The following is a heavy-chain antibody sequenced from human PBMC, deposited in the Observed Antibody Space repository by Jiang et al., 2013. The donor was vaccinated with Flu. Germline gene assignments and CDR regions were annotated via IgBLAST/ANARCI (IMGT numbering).Heavy chain of an antibody. Sequence: SCAASGFTFSSYGMHWVRQAPGKGLEWVAVISYDGSNKYYADSVKGRFTISRDNSKNTLYLQMNSLRAEDTAVYYCARAAWYDSSGPYALDYWGQGTLVTVSS. CDR1: GFTFSSYG. J-gene: IGHJ4*02. CDR2: ISYDGSNK. CDR3: ARAAWYDSSGPYALDY. V-gene: IGHV3-33*05. D-gene: IGHD3-22*01.